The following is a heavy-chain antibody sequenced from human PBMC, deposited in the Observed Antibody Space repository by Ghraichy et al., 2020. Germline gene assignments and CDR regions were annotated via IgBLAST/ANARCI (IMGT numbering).Heavy chain of an antibody. CDR1: RATFSTSV. Sequence: ASVKVSCKTSRATFSTSVTHLDREAPGQRLEWMGWINAGNGDIRYSQKFQGRVTITRDTSASTAYMELTSLRSEDTAIYYCARGYYDDVWGSYRYFDYWGQGTLVTVSS. CDR3: ARGYYDDVWGSYRYFDY. J-gene: IGHJ4*02. CDR2: INAGNGDI. D-gene: IGHD3-16*02. V-gene: IGHV1-3*01.